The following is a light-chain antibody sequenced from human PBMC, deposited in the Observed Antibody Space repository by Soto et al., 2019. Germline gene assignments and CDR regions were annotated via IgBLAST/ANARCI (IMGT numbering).Light chain of an antibody. CDR1: TSNIGTNY. J-gene: IGLJ1*01. CDR3: AAWDDSLSADV. Sequence: QSVLTQPPSTSETPGQRVTISCSGSTSNIGTNYVYWYQKVPGTAPKLLISTNNQRPSGVPDRFSGSKSGTSASLAISGLRSEDEADYYCAAWDDSLSADVFGTGTKVTVL. CDR2: TNN. V-gene: IGLV1-47*02.